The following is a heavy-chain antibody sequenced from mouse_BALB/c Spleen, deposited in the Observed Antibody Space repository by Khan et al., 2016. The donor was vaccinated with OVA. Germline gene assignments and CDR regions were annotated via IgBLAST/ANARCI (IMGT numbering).Heavy chain of an antibody. Sequence: QVQLKESGPGLVQPSQSLSITCTVSGFSLTTYGVHWVRQSPGKGLERLGVIWSGGSTDYNAAFISRLSISKDNSKSQVFFKMNSLQANDTAIYYCARNYDYDEGLAYWGQGTLVTVSA. CDR2: IWSGGST. D-gene: IGHD2-4*01. CDR1: GFSLTTYG. CDR3: ARNYDYDEGLAY. J-gene: IGHJ3*01. V-gene: IGHV2-2*02.